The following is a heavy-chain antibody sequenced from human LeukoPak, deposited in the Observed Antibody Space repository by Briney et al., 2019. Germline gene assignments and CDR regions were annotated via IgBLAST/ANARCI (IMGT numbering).Heavy chain of an antibody. Sequence: GASVKVSCKASGGTFSSFAISWVRQAPGQGLEWMGRIIPILGIANYAQKFQGRVTITADKSTSTAYMELSSLRSEDTAVYYCASPRGHGSGSYSTIADYWGQGTLVTVSS. CDR1: GGTFSSFA. V-gene: IGHV1-69*04. J-gene: IGHJ4*02. CDR2: IIPILGIA. CDR3: ASPRGHGSGSYSTIADY. D-gene: IGHD3-10*01.